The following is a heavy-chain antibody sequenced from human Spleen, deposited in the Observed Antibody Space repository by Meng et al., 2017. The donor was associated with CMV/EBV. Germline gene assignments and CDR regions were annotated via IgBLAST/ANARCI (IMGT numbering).Heavy chain of an antibody. CDR1: ISSGDYY. D-gene: IGHD2-2*01. CDR2: IYYSGST. V-gene: IGHV4-30-4*08. CDR3: ARVELVVVPAATYNWFDP. Sequence: ISSGDYYWSWIRQPPGKGLEWIGYIYYSGSTYHNPSLKSRVTISVDTSKNQFSLKLSSVTAADTAVYYCARVELVVVPAATYNWFDPWGQGTPVTVSS. J-gene: IGHJ5*02.